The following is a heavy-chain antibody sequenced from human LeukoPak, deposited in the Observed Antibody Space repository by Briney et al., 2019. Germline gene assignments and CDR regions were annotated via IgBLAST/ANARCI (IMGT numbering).Heavy chain of an antibody. CDR3: ARAVVAATSRWFDP. V-gene: IGHV4-39*01. J-gene: IGHJ5*02. Sequence: SETLSLSCTVSGGSISSSSYYWGWIRQPPGKGLEWIGTIYYSGSTYYNASLKSRLTISVDTSKNQFSLKLSSVTAADTAVYYCARAVVAATSRWFDPWGQGTLVTVSS. CDR1: GGSISSSSYY. D-gene: IGHD2-15*01. CDR2: IYYSGST.